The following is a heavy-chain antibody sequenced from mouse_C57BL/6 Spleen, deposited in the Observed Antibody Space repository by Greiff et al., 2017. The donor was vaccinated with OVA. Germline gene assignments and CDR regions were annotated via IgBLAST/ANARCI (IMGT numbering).Heavy chain of an antibody. CDR1: GYTFTDHT. V-gene: IGHV1-78*01. D-gene: IGHD1-1*01. Sequence: VQLQQSDAELVKPGASVKISCKVSGYTFTDHTIHWMKQRPEQGLEWIGYIYPRDGSTKYNEKFKGKATLTADKSSSTAYMQLNSLTSEDAAVYFGARDRHFHYYGSSNFDYWGQGTTLTVSS. CDR2: IYPRDGST. J-gene: IGHJ2*01. CDR3: ARDRHFHYYGSSNFDY.